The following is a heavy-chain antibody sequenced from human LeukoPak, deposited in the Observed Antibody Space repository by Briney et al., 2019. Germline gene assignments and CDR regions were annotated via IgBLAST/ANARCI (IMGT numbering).Heavy chain of an antibody. V-gene: IGHV3-23*01. Sequence: GGSLRLSCSASGFTFTTYGMNWVRQAPGKGLEWVSGIGGSGTRTYYADSVKGRFTISRDNSKNTLYLQMNSLRAEDTALYFCAQWSRYFDYWGQGTLVTVSS. CDR3: AQWSRYFDY. CDR1: GFTFTTYG. J-gene: IGHJ4*02. CDR2: IGGSGTRT. D-gene: IGHD1-26*01.